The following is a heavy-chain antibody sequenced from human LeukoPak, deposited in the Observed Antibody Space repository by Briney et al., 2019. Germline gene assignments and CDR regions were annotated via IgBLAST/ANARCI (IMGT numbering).Heavy chain of an antibody. Sequence: NPSETLSLTCTVSGGSISSYYWSWIRQPPGKGLEWIGYIYYSGSTNYNPSLKSRVTISVDTSKNQFSLKLSSVTAADTAVYYCARVPPRFYGFGGGYYYYGMDVWGQGTTVTVSS. CDR2: IYYSGST. J-gene: IGHJ6*02. CDR3: ARVPPRFYGFGGGYYYYGMDV. V-gene: IGHV4-59*01. D-gene: IGHD3-10*01. CDR1: GGSISSYY.